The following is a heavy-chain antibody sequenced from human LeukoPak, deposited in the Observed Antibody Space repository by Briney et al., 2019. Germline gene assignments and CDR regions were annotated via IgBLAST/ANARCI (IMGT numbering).Heavy chain of an antibody. V-gene: IGHV3-53*01. D-gene: IGHD2-21*01. Sequence: GGSLRLSCAASGFTFSSNYMSWIRQAPGKGLEWVSVIYTGGDTDYADSVKGRFTISGDNSKNTLYLQLNSLRAGDTAVYYCARAMIGTPSYFDNWGQGALVTVSS. CDR2: IYTGGDT. J-gene: IGHJ4*02. CDR1: GFTFSSNY. CDR3: ARAMIGTPSYFDN.